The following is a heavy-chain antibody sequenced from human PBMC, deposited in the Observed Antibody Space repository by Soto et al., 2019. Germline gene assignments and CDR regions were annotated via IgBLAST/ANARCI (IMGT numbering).Heavy chain of an antibody. V-gene: IGHV3-30*18. J-gene: IGHJ6*02. CDR1: GFTFSSYG. CDR3: AKDVVVVAARLDYYYYYGMDV. CDR2: ISYDGSNK. Sequence: GGSLRLSCAASGFTFSSYGMHRVRQAPGKGLEWVAVISYDGSNKYYADSVKGRFTISRDNSKNTLYLQMNSLRAEDTAVYYCAKDVVVVAARLDYYYYYGMDVWGQGTTVTVSS. D-gene: IGHD2-15*01.